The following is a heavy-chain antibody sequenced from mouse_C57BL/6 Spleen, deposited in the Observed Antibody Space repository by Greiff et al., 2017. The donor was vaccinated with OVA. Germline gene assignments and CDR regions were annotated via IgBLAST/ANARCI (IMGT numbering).Heavy chain of an antibody. J-gene: IGHJ1*03. D-gene: IGHD1-1*01. Sequence: VQLQQPGAELVKPGASVKLSCKASGYTFTSYWMQWVKQRPGQGLEWIGEIDPSDSYTNYNQKFKGKATLTVDTSSSTAYMQLSSLTSEDSAVYYCARRFITTVDWYFDVWGTGTTVTVSS. CDR1: GYTFTSYW. CDR3: ARRFITTVDWYFDV. CDR2: IDPSDSYT. V-gene: IGHV1-50*01.